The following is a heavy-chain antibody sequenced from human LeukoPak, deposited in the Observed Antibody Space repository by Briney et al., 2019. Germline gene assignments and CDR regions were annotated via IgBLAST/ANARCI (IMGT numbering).Heavy chain of an antibody. Sequence: MPSETLSLTCTVSGGSISSSSYYWGWIRQPPGKGLEWIGSIYYSGSTYYNPSLKSRVTISVDTSKNQFSLKLSSVTAADTAVDYCAGGGSKYQLPTRWGQGTLVTVSS. D-gene: IGHD2-2*01. V-gene: IGHV4-39*07. CDR1: GGSISSSSYY. CDR2: IYYSGST. J-gene: IGHJ4*02. CDR3: AGGGSKYQLPTR.